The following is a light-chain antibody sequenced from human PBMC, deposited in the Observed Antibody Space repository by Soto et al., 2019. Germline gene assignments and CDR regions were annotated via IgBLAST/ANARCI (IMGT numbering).Light chain of an antibody. Sequence: DIVMTQSPLSLPVTPGEAASISCRSSQSLLHTNGYTYLDWYLQKPGQSPQLLIYLGSHRASGVPDRFSGSGSGTDFTLKISRVESEDVGVYYCMQTPQLPLTFGGGTKVEIK. CDR1: QSLLHTNGYTY. J-gene: IGKJ4*01. V-gene: IGKV2-28*01. CDR2: LGS. CDR3: MQTPQLPLT.